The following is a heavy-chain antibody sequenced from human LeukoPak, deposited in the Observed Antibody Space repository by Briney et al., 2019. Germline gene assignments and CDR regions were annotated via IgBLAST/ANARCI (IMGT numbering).Heavy chain of an antibody. V-gene: IGHV3-53*01. D-gene: IGHD3-22*01. Sequence: GGSLRLSCAASGFTVSSNYMSWVRQAPGKGLEWVSVIYSGGSTYYADSVKGRFTISRDNSKNTLYLQMNSPRAEDTAVYYCAKESLYYYDSSGYSDYWGQGTLVTVSS. CDR3: AKESLYYYDSSGYSDY. CDR2: IYSGGST. J-gene: IGHJ4*02. CDR1: GFTVSSNY.